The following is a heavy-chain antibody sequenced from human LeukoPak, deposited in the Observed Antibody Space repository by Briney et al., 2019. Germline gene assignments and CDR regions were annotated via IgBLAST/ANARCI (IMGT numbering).Heavy chain of an antibody. CDR2: IKQDGSEK. V-gene: IGHV3-7*03. CDR3: ARDSTYYDILTGYYIGAFDI. CDR1: GFTFSTYW. Sequence: GGSLRLSCAASGFTFSTYWMTWVRQAPGKGLEWVANIKQDGSEKYYVDSAKGRFTISRDNAKNSLYLQMNSLRAEDMAVYYCARDSTYYDILTGYYIGAFDIWGQGTMVTVSS. J-gene: IGHJ3*02. D-gene: IGHD3-9*01.